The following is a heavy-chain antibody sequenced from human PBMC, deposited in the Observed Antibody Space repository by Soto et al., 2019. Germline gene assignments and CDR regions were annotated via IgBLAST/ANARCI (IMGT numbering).Heavy chain of an antibody. D-gene: IGHD2-2*02. J-gene: IGHJ4*02. CDR2: FDPEDGET. CDR3: ARDTAPHTPYDY. V-gene: IGHV1-24*01. CDR1: GYTLTELS. Sequence: ASVKVSCKVSGYTLTELSMHWVRQAPGKGLEWMGGFDPEDGETIYAQKFQGRVTITADKSTSTAYMELSSLRSEDTAVYYCARDTAPHTPYDYWGQGTLVTVSS.